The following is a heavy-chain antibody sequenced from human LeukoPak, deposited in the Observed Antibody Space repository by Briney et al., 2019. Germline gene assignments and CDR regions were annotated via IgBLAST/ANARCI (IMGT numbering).Heavy chain of an antibody. CDR2: ISAYNGNT. J-gene: IGHJ4*02. V-gene: IGHV1-18*01. CDR1: GYTFTSYG. D-gene: IGHD2-8*01. CDR3: ARAYCTNGVCYNYFDY. Sequence: GASVKVSCKASGYTFTSYGISWVRQAPGQGLEWMGWISAYNGNTNYAQKLQGRVTMTTDTSTSTAYMELRSLRSDDTAVYYCARAYCTNGVCYNYFDYWGQGTLVTVSS.